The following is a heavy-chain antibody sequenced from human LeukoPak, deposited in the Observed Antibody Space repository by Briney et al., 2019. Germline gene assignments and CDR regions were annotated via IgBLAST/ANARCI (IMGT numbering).Heavy chain of an antibody. CDR2: ISGSGGST. J-gene: IGHJ4*02. D-gene: IGHD3-22*01. CDR3: AKTFYYYDSSDKALIRDY. V-gene: IGHV3-23*01. Sequence: PGGSLRLSCAASGFTFSSYAMSWVRQAPGKGLEWVSAISGSGGSTYYADSVKGRFTISRDNSKDTLYLQMNSLRAEDTAVYYCAKTFYYYDSSDKALIRDYWGQGTLVTVSS. CDR1: GFTFSSYA.